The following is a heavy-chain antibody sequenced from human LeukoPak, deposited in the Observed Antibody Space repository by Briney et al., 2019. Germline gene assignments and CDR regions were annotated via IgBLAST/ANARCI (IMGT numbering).Heavy chain of an antibody. D-gene: IGHD2-15*01. CDR1: GGTFSSYT. Sequence: SVKVSCKASGGTFSSYTISWVRQAPGQGLEWMGRIIPILGIANYAQKFQGRVTITADESTSTAYMELSSLRSEDTAVYYCARDGQGYCSGGSCYIGYYFDYWGQGTLVTVSS. CDR2: IIPILGIA. V-gene: IGHV1-69*04. CDR3: ARDGQGYCSGGSCYIGYYFDY. J-gene: IGHJ4*02.